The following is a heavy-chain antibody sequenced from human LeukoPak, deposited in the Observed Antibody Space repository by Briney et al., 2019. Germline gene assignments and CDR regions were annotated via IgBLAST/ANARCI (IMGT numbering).Heavy chain of an antibody. D-gene: IGHD2-2*02. CDR3: AKDYCSSTSCYTWGRLSYYYYGMDV. CDR1: GFTFDDYT. J-gene: IGHJ6*02. V-gene: IGHV3-43*01. Sequence: GGSLRLSCAASGFTFDDYTMPWVRHAPGKGLEWVSLISWDGGSTYYADSVKGRFTISRDNSKNSLYLQMNSLRTEDTALYYCAKDYCSSTSCYTWGRLSYYYYGMDVWGQGTTVTVSS. CDR2: ISWDGGST.